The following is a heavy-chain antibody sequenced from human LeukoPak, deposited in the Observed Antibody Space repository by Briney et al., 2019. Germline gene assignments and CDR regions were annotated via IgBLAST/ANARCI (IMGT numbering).Heavy chain of an antibody. J-gene: IGHJ5*02. D-gene: IGHD5-18*01. CDR3: AREVDTAMGAFFDP. CDR1: GFTVSSNY. Sequence: PGGSLRLSCAASGFTVSSNYMSWVRQAPGKGLEWVSVIYSGGSTYYADSAKGRFTISRDNSKNTLYLQMNSLRAEDTAVYYCAREVDTAMGAFFDPWGQGTLVTVSS. V-gene: IGHV3-53*01. CDR2: IYSGGST.